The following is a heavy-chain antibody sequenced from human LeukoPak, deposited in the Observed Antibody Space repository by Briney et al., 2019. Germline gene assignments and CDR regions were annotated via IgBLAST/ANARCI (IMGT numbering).Heavy chain of an antibody. CDR3: AKDMDFWSGSDY. CDR2: ISWNSGNK. V-gene: IGHV3-9*01. CDR1: GLIFNDYA. J-gene: IGHJ4*02. D-gene: IGHD3-3*01. Sequence: GGSLRLSCAASGLIFNDYAMYWVRQPPGKGLEWVSTISWNSGNKLYTDSVKGRFTISRDNAENSLYLQMNSLRPEDTALYYCAKDMDFWSGSDYWGQGTLVTVSS.